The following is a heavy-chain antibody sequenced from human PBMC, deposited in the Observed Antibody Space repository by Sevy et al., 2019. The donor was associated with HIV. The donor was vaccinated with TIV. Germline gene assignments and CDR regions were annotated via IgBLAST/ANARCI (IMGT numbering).Heavy chain of an antibody. CDR3: ARGRLLTYCSSTSCYYYYGMDV. D-gene: IGHD2-2*01. CDR2: IIPIFGTA. CDR1: GGTFSSYA. Sequence: ASVKVSCKASGGTFSSYAISWVRQAPGQGLEWMGGIIPIFGTANYAQNFQGRVTITADESTRTAYMELSSLRSEDTAVYYCARGRLLTYCSSTSCYYYYGMDVWGQGTTVTVSS. V-gene: IGHV1-69*01. J-gene: IGHJ6*02.